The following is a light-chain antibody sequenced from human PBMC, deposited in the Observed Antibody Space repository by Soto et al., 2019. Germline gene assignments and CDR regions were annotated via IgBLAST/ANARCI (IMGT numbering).Light chain of an antibody. V-gene: IGKV3-20*01. J-gene: IGKJ1*01. CDR1: QSVASRN. Sequence: EIVLTQSPGTPSLSPGERATLSCRASQSVASRNLAWYQQKSGQAPRLLICGASSRAIHTPYMFSGSGSGTDFTLTISGLEPEDFAVYYCQNFGNSLWTFGQGTKVDIK. CDR3: QNFGNSLWT. CDR2: GAS.